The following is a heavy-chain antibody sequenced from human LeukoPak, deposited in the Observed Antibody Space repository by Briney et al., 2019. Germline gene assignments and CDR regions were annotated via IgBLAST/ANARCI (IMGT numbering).Heavy chain of an antibody. D-gene: IGHD1-26*01. CDR2: IYYSGST. V-gene: IGHV4-59*08. J-gene: IGHJ4*02. CDR3: ARHDSGSYPVDY. CDR1: GGSISSYY. Sequence: PSETLSLTCSVSGGSISSYYWSWIRQPPGKGLEWIGYIYYSGSTNYNPSLKSRVTISVDTSKNQFSLKLSSVTAADTAVYYCARHDSGSYPVDYWGQGTLVTVSS.